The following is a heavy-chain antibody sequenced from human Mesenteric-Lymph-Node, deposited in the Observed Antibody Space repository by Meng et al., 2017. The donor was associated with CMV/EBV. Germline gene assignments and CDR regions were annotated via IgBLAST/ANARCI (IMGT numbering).Heavy chain of an antibody. Sequence: GGSLRLSCAVSGFTVSSNYMSWVRQAPGKGLEWVSVIYSGGSTYYADSVKGRFTISRDNAKNTLHLQMNSLRAEDTAVYYCSRKVSSYPNWFDPWGQGTLVTVSS. V-gene: IGHV3-53*01. CDR2: IYSGGST. D-gene: IGHD6-6*01. J-gene: IGHJ5*02. CDR1: GFTVSSNY. CDR3: SRKVSSYPNWFDP.